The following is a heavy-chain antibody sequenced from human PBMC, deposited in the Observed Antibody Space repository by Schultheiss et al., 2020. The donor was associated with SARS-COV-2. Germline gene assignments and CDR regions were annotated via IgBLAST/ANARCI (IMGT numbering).Heavy chain of an antibody. CDR1: GGSISSGSYY. J-gene: IGHJ5*02. Sequence: SETLSLTCTVSGGSISSGSYYWSWIRQPAGKGLEWIGRIYTSGSTNYNPSLKSRVTISVDTSKNQFSLKLSSVTAADTAVYYCARGLTYYDYIWGSYRYGPWFDPWGQGTLVTVSS. V-gene: IGHV4-61*02. D-gene: IGHD3-16*02. CDR2: IYTSGST. CDR3: ARGLTYYDYIWGSYRYGPWFDP.